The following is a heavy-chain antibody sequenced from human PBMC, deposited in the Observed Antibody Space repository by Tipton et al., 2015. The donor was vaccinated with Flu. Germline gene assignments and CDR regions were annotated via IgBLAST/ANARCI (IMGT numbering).Heavy chain of an antibody. CDR2: INQDGSDH. CDR1: GFTFSRSY. Sequence: GSLRLSCTASGFTFSRSYMTWVRLAPGKGLEWVANINQDGSDHYYVDSVKGRFTISRDNAKNSLFLQMSSLRAEDTALYYCARDLSSGYFQHWGQGTLVTVSS. V-gene: IGHV3-7*01. J-gene: IGHJ1*01. CDR3: ARDLSSGYFQH.